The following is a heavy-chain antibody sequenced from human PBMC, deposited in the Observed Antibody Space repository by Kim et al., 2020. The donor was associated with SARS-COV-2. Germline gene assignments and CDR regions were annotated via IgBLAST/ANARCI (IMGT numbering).Heavy chain of an antibody. CDR3: AYSSGWYVDAFDI. Sequence: YAEAVKGRFTITRDKAKNTLYLQMNSLRAEDTAVYYCAYSSGWYVDAFDIWGQGTMVTVSS. D-gene: IGHD6-19*01. J-gene: IGHJ3*02. V-gene: IGHV3-53*01.